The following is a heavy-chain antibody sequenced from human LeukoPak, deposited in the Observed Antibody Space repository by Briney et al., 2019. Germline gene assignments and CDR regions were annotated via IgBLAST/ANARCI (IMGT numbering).Heavy chain of an antibody. CDR3: ARDSAYDILTGYDHFDY. CDR1: GFTFSSYW. J-gene: IGHJ4*02. V-gene: IGHV3-7*01. D-gene: IGHD3-9*01. CDR2: IKQDGSEK. Sequence: GGSLRLSCAASGFTFSSYWMSWVRQAPGKGLEWVANIKQDGSEKYYVDSVKGRFTISRDNAKNSLYLQMNSLRAEDTAVYYCARDSAYDILTGYDHFDYWGQGTLVTVSS.